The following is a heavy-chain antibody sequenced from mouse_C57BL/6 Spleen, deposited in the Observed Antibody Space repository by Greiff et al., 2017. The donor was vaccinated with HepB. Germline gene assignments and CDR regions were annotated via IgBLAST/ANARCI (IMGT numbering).Heavy chain of an antibody. V-gene: IGHV1-20*01. CDR2: INPYNGDT. J-gene: IGHJ4*01. Sequence: EVKLMESGPELVKPGDSVKISCKASGYSFTGYFMNWVMQSHGKSLEWIGRINPYNGDTFYNQKFKGKATLTVDKSSSTAHMELRSLTSEDSAVYYCASGITTVVAEAMGYWGQGTSVTVSS. CDR1: GYSFTGYF. D-gene: IGHD1-1*01. CDR3: ASGITTVVAEAMGY.